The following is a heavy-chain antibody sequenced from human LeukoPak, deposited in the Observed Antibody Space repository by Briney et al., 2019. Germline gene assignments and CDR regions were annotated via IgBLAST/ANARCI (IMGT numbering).Heavy chain of an antibody. J-gene: IGHJ5*02. V-gene: IGHV1-69*13. D-gene: IGHD2-8*01. CDR2: IIPIFGTA. Sequence: SVKVSCKASGGTFSSYAISWVRQAPGQGLEWMGGIIPIFGTANYAQKFQGRVTITADESTSTAYMELSSLRSEDTAVYYCARVLMVYAMRGQCWFDPWGQGTLVTVSS. CDR1: GGTFSSYA. CDR3: ARVLMVYAMRGQCWFDP.